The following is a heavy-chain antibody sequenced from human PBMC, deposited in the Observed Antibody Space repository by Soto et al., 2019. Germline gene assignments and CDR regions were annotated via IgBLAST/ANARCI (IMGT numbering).Heavy chain of an antibody. Sequence: GASVKVSCKASGYTFTDYAIQWVRQAPGQRLEWMGWINAGNGNTKYSQKFQGRVTITRDTSASTAYIELSSLRSEDTAVYYCASCVAAGLDAFDIWGQGTMVTVSS. CDR1: GYTFTDYA. V-gene: IGHV1-3*01. J-gene: IGHJ3*02. CDR2: INAGNGNT. CDR3: ASCVAAGLDAFDI. D-gene: IGHD6-13*01.